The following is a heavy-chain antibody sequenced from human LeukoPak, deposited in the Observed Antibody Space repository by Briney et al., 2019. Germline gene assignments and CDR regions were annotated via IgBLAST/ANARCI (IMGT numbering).Heavy chain of an antibody. J-gene: IGHJ6*02. Sequence: GGSLRLSCVVSGFTFSESWMSWVRQAPGKGLEWVASINHNGNVNYYVDSVKGRFTISGDNAKNSLYLQMSNLRAEDTAVYFCARGGGLDVWGQGATVTVSS. CDR3: ARGGGLDV. V-gene: IGHV3-7*03. CDR2: INHNGNVN. CDR1: GFTFSESW. D-gene: IGHD3-16*01.